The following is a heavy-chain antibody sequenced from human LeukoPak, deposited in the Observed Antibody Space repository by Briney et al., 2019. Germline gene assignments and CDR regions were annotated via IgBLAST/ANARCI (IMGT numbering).Heavy chain of an antibody. CDR2: IYYSGST. Sequence: SETLSLTCTVSGGSISSSSYYWGWIRQPPGKGLEWIGSIYYSGSTYYNPSLKSRVTISVDTSKNQFSLKLSSVTAADTAVYYCASTSIAARLWGFDYWGQGTLVTVSS. CDR1: GGSISSSSYY. CDR3: ASTSIAARLWGFDY. D-gene: IGHD6-6*01. J-gene: IGHJ4*02. V-gene: IGHV4-39*01.